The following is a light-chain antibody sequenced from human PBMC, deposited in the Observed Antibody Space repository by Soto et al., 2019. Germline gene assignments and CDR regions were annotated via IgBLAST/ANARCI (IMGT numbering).Light chain of an antibody. Sequence: QSALTQHASVSGSPGQSITISCTGTSSDVGNYNLVSWYQQHPGTAPKLMIYDVSKRPSGVSNRFSGFKSGNTASLTISGLQADDEADYYCCSYAGDSYVFGTGTKLTVL. J-gene: IGLJ1*01. CDR1: SSDVGNYNL. CDR3: CSYAGDSYV. CDR2: DVS. V-gene: IGLV2-23*02.